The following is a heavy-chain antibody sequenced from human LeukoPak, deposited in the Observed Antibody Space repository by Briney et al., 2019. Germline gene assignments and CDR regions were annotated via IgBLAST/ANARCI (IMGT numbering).Heavy chain of an antibody. CDR2: MKYDGSEK. CDR3: ARDIEAAGLFLDY. D-gene: IGHD6-13*01. CDR1: GFTFSSYW. Sequence: GGSLRLSCEGSGFTFSSYWMSWVRQAPGKGLECVANMKYDGSEKYYVDSVKGRFTISRDNAKNSLYLQMNSLRAEDTAVYYCARDIEAAGLFLDYWGQGTLVTVSS. V-gene: IGHV3-7*01. J-gene: IGHJ4*02.